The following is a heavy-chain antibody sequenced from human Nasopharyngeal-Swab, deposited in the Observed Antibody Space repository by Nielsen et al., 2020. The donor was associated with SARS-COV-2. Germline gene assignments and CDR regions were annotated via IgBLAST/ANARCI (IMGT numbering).Heavy chain of an antibody. D-gene: IGHD5-12*01. CDR3: ARGGYFYHGAFDI. V-gene: IGHV3-74*01. CDR2: IEGDGSST. J-gene: IGHJ3*02. CDR1: GFTFGAYW. Sequence: GESLKISCAATGFTFGAYWMHWVRQTSGKGLVWVSRIEGDGSSTYYADSVSGRFTISRDNARNTLYLQMNSLRVDDTAVYYCARGGYFYHGAFDIWGQGTMVTVSS.